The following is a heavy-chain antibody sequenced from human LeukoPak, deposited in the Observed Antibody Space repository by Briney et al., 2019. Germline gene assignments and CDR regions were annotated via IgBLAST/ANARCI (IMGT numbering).Heavy chain of an antibody. CDR3: AKHLATSGSYPLGY. D-gene: IGHD2-15*01. Sequence: PGGSLRLSCAASGFTFSSYEMNWVRQAPGKGLEWVSYISSSGSTIYYADSVKGRFTISRDNAKNSLYLQMNSLRAEDTAVYHCAKHLATSGSYPLGYWGQGTPVTVSS. J-gene: IGHJ4*02. CDR2: ISSSGSTI. CDR1: GFTFSSYE. V-gene: IGHV3-48*03.